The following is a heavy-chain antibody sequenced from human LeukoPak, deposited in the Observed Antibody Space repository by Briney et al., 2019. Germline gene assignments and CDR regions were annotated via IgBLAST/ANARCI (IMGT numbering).Heavy chain of an antibody. Sequence: PGGSLRLSCTASGFTFSSYSMNWVRQAPGRGLEWVSYISSSGSTIYYADSVKGRFTISRDNAKNSLYLQMNSLSAEDTAVYYCARGPHSYGHYFDYWGQGTLVTVSS. CDR3: ARGPHSYGHYFDY. J-gene: IGHJ4*02. CDR1: GFTFSSYS. V-gene: IGHV3-48*01. D-gene: IGHD5-18*01. CDR2: ISSSGSTI.